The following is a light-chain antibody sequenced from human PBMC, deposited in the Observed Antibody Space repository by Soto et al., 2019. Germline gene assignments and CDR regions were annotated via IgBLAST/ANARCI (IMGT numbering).Light chain of an antibody. J-gene: IGKJ2*01. Sequence: ENVLTQSPGTLSLSPGERATLSCRASQSVSRYYLAWYQQKPGQAPRLLIFGASSRATGIPGRFSGSGSGTDFTLTISRLEPEDFAVYYCQQYGSSPYTVGQGTKVDSK. CDR1: QSVSRYY. CDR3: QQYGSSPYT. V-gene: IGKV3-20*01. CDR2: GAS.